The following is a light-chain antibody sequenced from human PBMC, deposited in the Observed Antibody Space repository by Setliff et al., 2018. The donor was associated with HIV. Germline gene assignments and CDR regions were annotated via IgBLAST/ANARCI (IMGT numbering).Light chain of an antibody. Sequence: QSVLTQPASVSGSPGQSITISCTGTSSDIGSYILVSWYQQHPGRAPKLILYEITKRPSGVSNRFSGSKSGNTASLTISGLQAEDEADYYCCSYTGSSSDVFGGGTKGTV. CDR1: SSDIGSYIL. CDR2: EIT. J-gene: IGLJ1*01. CDR3: CSYTGSSSDV. V-gene: IGLV2-23*02.